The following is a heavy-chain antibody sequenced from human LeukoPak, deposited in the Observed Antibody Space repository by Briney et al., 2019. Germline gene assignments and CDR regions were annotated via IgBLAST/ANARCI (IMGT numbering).Heavy chain of an antibody. V-gene: IGHV3-7*01. J-gene: IGHJ3*02. Sequence: GGSLRLSCAASGFTFSSYWMSWVRQAPGKGLEWVANIKQDGSEKYYVDPVKGRFTISRDNAKNSLYLQMNSLRAEDTAVYYCARDSRYGSGSYLAFDIWGQGTMVTVSS. CDR2: IKQDGSEK. D-gene: IGHD3-10*01. CDR1: GFTFSSYW. CDR3: ARDSRYGSGSYLAFDI.